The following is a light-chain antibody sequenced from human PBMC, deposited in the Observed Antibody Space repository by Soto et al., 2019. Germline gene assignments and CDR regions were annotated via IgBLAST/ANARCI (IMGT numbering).Light chain of an antibody. CDR3: QSYDDTCSGYWL. J-gene: IGLJ1*01. V-gene: IGLV1-40*01. CDR2: VNN. Sequence: QSVLTQPPSVSGAPGQRVTISCSGSSSNVGAASDVYWYQQLPGTAPRLLISVNNKRPSGVPDRFSGSKSGTSASLAITGLRPEDEDDYYCQSYDDTCSGYWLFGTGTQLTV. CDR1: SSNVGAASD.